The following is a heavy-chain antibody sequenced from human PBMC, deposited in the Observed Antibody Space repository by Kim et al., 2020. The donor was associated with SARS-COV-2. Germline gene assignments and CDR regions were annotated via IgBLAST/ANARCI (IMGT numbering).Heavy chain of an antibody. Sequence: SETLSLTCAVSGGSISSSNWWSWVRQPPGKGLEWIGEIYHSGSTNYNPSLKSRVTISVDKSKNQFSLKLSSVTAADTAVYYCARSQLVWSYYGMDVWGQGTTVTVSS. CDR3: ARSQLVWSYYGMDV. D-gene: IGHD6-13*01. CDR1: GGSISSSNW. J-gene: IGHJ6*02. CDR2: IYHSGST. V-gene: IGHV4-4*02.